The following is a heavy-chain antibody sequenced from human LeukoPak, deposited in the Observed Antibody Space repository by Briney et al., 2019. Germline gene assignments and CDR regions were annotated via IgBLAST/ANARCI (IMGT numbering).Heavy chain of an antibody. V-gene: IGHV3-74*01. J-gene: IGHJ6*02. D-gene: IGHD1-14*01. Sequence: GGSLTLSCAASEFTFTSHWMHWVRQAPGQGLVWLSRINSDGSGRSHADFVKCRFTISRDIAKNSPYLQMNSLRAEDTAVYYCARGRYYDMDVWGQGTTVTVSS. CDR3: ARGRYYDMDV. CDR1: EFTFTSHW. CDR2: INSDGSGR.